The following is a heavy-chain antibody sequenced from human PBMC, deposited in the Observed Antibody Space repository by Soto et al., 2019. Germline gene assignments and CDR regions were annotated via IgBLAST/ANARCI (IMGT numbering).Heavy chain of an antibody. CDR2: IYWDDVK. D-gene: IGHD3-3*01. V-gene: IGHV2-5*02. J-gene: IGHJ4*02. CDR1: GFSLTTSGVG. CDR3: AHIVLRTVFGLVTTTAIYFDV. Sequence: QITWNESGPTQVKPRQTLTLTCTISGFSLTTSGVGVGWIRQSPGKAPEWLALIYWDDVKRYSPSLKSRLTITKDTSKNQVVLTMADLDPADTATYYCAHIVLRTVFGLVTTTAIYFDVWGQGTPVAVSS.